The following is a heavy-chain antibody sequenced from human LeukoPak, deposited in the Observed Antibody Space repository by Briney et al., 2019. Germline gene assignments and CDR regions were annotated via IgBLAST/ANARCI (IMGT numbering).Heavy chain of an antibody. Sequence: GASVKVSCKASGYTLTDYYIHWVRQAPGQGLEWMGWINPNSGDTTYAQKFQGRVTMTRDTSISSANMDLSRLNSDDTAVYFCAREEQYNNFFDYWGPGTLVTVSS. CDR2: INPNSGDT. CDR3: AREEQYNNFFDY. CDR1: GYTLTDYY. V-gene: IGHV1-2*02. J-gene: IGHJ4*02. D-gene: IGHD1/OR15-1a*01.